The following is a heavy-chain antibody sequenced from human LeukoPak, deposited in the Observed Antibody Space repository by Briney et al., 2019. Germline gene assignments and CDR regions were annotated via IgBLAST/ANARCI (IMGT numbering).Heavy chain of an antibody. CDR3: ARRRTENMAVAEGADNWFDP. J-gene: IGHJ5*02. CDR2: IYSGGST. D-gene: IGHD6-13*01. V-gene: IGHV3-53*01. CDR1: GFTVSNFY. Sequence: GGSLRLSCAASGFTVSNFYMSWVRQAPGKGLEWVSVIYSGGSTDYADSVKGRFTISRDNSKNTLYLQMNSLRAEDTAVYYCARRRTENMAVAEGADNWFDPWGQGTLVTVSS.